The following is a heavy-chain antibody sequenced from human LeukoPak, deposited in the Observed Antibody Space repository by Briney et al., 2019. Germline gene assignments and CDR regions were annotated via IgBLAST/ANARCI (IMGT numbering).Heavy chain of an antibody. J-gene: IGHJ4*02. CDR1: GLTFSNHG. CDR3: ARDPATVTSYFDY. Sequence: PGGSLRLSCAVSGLTFSNHGFHWVRQPPGEGLEWVAVIWYDGSKKYYADSVKGRFTISSDNSKSTLYLQMNSLRVEDTAIYYCARDPATVTSYFDYWGQVALVTVSS. V-gene: IGHV3-33*01. D-gene: IGHD4-17*01. CDR2: IWYDGSKK.